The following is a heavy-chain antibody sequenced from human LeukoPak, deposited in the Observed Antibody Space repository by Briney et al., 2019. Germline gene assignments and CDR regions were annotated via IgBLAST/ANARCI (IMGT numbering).Heavy chain of an antibody. CDR1: GFTFSSYS. D-gene: IGHD2-2*01. J-gene: IGHJ6*03. CDR2: ISSSSSYI. Sequence: PGGSLRLSCAASGFTFSSYSMNWVRQAPGKGLEWVSSISSSSSYIYYADSVKGRFTISRDNAKNSLYLQMNSLRAEDTAVYYCAREYCSSTSCSNFDYYMDVWGKGTTVTVSS. CDR3: AREYCSSTSCSNFDYYMDV. V-gene: IGHV3-21*01.